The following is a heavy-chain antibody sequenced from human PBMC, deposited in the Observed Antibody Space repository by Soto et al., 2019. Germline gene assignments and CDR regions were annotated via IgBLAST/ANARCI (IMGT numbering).Heavy chain of an antibody. J-gene: IGHJ4*02. CDR1: GFTFSSYA. CDR2: ISGSGGST. D-gene: IGHD5-18*01. CDR3: AKDRGSSYGRELDY. V-gene: IGHV3-23*01. Sequence: QSGGSLRLSCAASGFTFSSYAMSWVRQAPGKGLEWVSAISGSGGSTYYADSVRGRFTISRDNSKNTLYLQMNSLRAEDTAVYYCAKDRGSSYGRELDYWGQGTLVTVSS.